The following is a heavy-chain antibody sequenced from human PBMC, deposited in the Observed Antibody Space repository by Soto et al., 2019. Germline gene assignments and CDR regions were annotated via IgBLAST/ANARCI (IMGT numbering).Heavy chain of an antibody. CDR2: INSDGSRT. Sequence: EVQLVESGGGLVQPGGSLRLSCAASGFTFSSYWMHWVRQAPGKGLVWVSRINSDGSRTSYADSVKGRFTISRDNAKNTLYLQMNSLRAEDTAVYYCARGLLDWGWYQWELLSSYYYYGMDVWGQGTTATVSS. D-gene: IGHD1-26*01. CDR1: GFTFSSYW. CDR3: ARGLLDWGWYQWELLSSYYYYGMDV. V-gene: IGHV3-74*01. J-gene: IGHJ6*02.